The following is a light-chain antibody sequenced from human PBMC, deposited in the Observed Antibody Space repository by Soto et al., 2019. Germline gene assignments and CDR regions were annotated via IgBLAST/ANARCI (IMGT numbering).Light chain of an antibody. CDR2: LNSDGSH. Sequence: QSVLTQSPSASASLGASVKLTCTLSSGHSNYAIAWHQQQPEKGPQYLMKLNSDGSHSKGDGIPDRFSGSSSGAERYLTISILQSEDEADYYCQTWGTGIQVFGTGTQLTVL. CDR3: QTWGTGIQV. CDR1: SGHSNYA. V-gene: IGLV4-69*01. J-gene: IGLJ1*01.